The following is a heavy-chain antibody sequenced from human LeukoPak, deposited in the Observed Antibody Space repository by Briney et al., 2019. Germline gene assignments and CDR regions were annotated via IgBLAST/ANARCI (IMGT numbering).Heavy chain of an antibody. V-gene: IGHV3-23*01. J-gene: IGHJ3*02. CDR2: ISGSGGST. D-gene: IGHD6-19*01. CDR1: GFTFSSYG. Sequence: GGSLRLSCAASGFTFSSYGMSWVRQAPGKGLEWVSAISGSGGSTYYADPVKGRFTISRDNSKNTLYLQMNSLRAEDTAVYYCAKDLGQWLTNAFDIWGQGTMVTVSS. CDR3: AKDLGQWLTNAFDI.